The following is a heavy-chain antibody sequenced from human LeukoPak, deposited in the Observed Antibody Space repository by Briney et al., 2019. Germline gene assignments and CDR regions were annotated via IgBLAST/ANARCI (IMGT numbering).Heavy chain of an antibody. CDR3: ARLDGSGSYYRGFGY. J-gene: IGHJ4*02. D-gene: IGHD3-10*01. V-gene: IGHV4-59*08. CDR1: GGSITSYY. Sequence: SETLSLTCTVSGGSITSYYWSWIRQPPGKGLEWIGYIYYSGSTNYNPSLKSRVTISVDTSKNQFSLKMSSVTAADTAVYYCARLDGSGSYYRGFGYWGQGTLVTVSS. CDR2: IYYSGST.